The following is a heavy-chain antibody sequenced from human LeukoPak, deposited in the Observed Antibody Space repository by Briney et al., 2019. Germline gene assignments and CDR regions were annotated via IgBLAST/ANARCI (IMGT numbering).Heavy chain of an antibody. J-gene: IGHJ4*02. CDR1: GYSISSTNW. V-gene: IGHV4-28*01. CDR3: AKSVDGGNSPFDY. Sequence: PADTLSLTCAVSGYSISSTNWWGWIRHPPVKGLEWIGYIYYSGTTHYNPSLKSRVTMTVDASKNQFSLKLSSVTAVDTAIYYCAKSVDGGNSPFDYWGQGTLVTVSS. CDR2: IYYSGTT. D-gene: IGHD4-23*01.